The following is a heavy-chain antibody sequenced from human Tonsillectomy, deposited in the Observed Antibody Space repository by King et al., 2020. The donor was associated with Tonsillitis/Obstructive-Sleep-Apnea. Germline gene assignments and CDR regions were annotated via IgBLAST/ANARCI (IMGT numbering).Heavy chain of an antibody. CDR1: GGTFSKHV. V-gene: IGHV1-69*11. Sequence: VQLVQSGAEVKKPGSSVKVSCKSSGGTFSKHVISWVRQAPGQGLEWMGNFIPVLGATNYAQKFQGRVTITADDSTSTAYLDLSSLRSEDPAVYYCASPGDSSFSRALDYWGQGTLGTVSS. CDR3: ASPGDSSFSRALDY. J-gene: IGHJ4*02. CDR2: FIPVLGAT. D-gene: IGHD2-15*01.